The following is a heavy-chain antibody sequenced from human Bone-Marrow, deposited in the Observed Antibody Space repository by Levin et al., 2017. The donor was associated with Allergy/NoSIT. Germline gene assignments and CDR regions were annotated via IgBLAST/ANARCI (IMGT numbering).Heavy chain of an antibody. CDR1: GGSISSYY. Sequence: SSQTLSLTCTVSGGSISSYYWSWIRQPPGKGLEWIGYIYSSGNTNYNPSLKSRVTMSVDTSKNQFSLKLTSVTAADTAVYYCARGGPSWDYFDYWGQGALVTVSS. CDR2: IYSSGNT. J-gene: IGHJ4*02. D-gene: IGHD3-16*01. V-gene: IGHV4-59*08. CDR3: ARGGPSWDYFDY.